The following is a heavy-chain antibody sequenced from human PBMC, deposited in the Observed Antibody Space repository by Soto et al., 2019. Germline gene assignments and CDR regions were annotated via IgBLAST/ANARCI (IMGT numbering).Heavy chain of an antibody. V-gene: IGHV3-30-3*01. J-gene: IGHJ6*02. CDR2: ISSNGINQ. CDR1: GFRMSNYN. Sequence: QEQLVESGGGVVQPEKSLRLSCEVSGFRMSNYNMEWVRQAPGRGLEWVALISSNGINQYYADSVKGRFTISRDNSKNTLYLQLNSLRADDSGIYYCARDRWAVVGTNPVDYFYGMDVWGQGTTVTVSS. D-gene: IGHD2-15*01. CDR3: ARDRWAVVGTNPVDYFYGMDV.